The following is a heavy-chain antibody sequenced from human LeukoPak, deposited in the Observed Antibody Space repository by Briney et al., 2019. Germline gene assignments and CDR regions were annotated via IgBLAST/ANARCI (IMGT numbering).Heavy chain of an antibody. V-gene: IGHV1-69*13. Sequence: ASVKVSCKASGGTFTHSPVSWVRQAPGQGLEWMGGFISIFGATTYAEKFQGRLRITVDESTNTAYMDLSSLRFEDSAVYYCARGTLITAMYSYYYLDIWGAGTTVTVSS. CDR1: GGTFTHSP. D-gene: IGHD5-18*01. CDR3: ARGTLITAMYSYYYLDI. J-gene: IGHJ6*03. CDR2: FISIFGAT.